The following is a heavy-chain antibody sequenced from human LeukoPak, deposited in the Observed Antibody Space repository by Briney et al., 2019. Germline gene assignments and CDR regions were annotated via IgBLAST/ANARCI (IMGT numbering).Heavy chain of an antibody. CDR2: IYGGDAA. V-gene: IGHV3-66*02. Sequence: PGGSLRLSCAASGINVSSSYMTWIRQAPGKGPEWVSLIYGGDAAYYAESVRGRFMISRDNLKNTLFPQMNSLRVEDTAVYYCVTSTGQQFIPYDYWGQGTHVTVSS. CDR3: VTSTGQQFIPYDY. D-gene: IGHD6-13*01. CDR1: GINVSSSY. J-gene: IGHJ4*02.